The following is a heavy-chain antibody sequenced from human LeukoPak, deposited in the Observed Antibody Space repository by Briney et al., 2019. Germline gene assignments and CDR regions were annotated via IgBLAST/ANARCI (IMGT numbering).Heavy chain of an antibody. J-gene: IGHJ6*03. Sequence: PGGSLRLSCAASGFTFSSYDMRWVRQAPGKGLEWVSVISGSGTSTYYADSVKGRFTISRDNSKNTLYLQMNSLRAEDTAVYYCAKLVTPNYYYYYYMDVWGKGTTVTVSS. CDR2: ISGSGTST. D-gene: IGHD4-23*01. CDR1: GFTFSSYD. V-gene: IGHV3-23*01. CDR3: AKLVTPNYYYYYYMDV.